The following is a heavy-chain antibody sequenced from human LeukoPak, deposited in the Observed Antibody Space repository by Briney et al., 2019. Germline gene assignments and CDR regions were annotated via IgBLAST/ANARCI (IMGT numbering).Heavy chain of an antibody. V-gene: IGHV3-7*01. Sequence: GGSLRLSCAASGFTFSSYWMTWVRQAPGKGLEWVANINQDESEKYYVDSVKGRFTISRDNAKNSLYLQMTSLRVEDTAVYFCASRYCTGVNCFAASYMCMDVWGKGTTVTVSS. CDR1: GFTFSSYW. D-gene: IGHD2-8*02. CDR2: INQDESEK. J-gene: IGHJ6*03. CDR3: ASRYCTGVNCFAASYMCMDV.